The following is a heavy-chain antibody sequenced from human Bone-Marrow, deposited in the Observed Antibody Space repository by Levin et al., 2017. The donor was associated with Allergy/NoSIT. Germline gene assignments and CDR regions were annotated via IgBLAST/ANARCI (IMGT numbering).Heavy chain of an antibody. Sequence: SETLSLTCTVSGVSITSGNYYWSWIRQPAGTGLEWIGHIYTSGNTNYNPSLKSRVTISVDTSKNQFSLKLRSVTAADTAVYYCARVLQYYYYYMDVWGKGTTVTVSS. D-gene: IGHD5-24*01. J-gene: IGHJ6*03. CDR2: IYTSGNT. CDR1: GVSITSGNYY. V-gene: IGHV4-61*09. CDR3: ARVLQYYYYYMDV.